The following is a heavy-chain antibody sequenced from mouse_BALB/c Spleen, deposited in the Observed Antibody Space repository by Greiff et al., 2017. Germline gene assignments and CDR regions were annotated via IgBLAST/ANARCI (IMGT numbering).Heavy chain of an antibody. CDR1: GYSITSDYA. CDR2: ISYSGST. V-gene: IGHV3-2*02. Sequence: EVQLQESGPGLVKPSQSLSLTCTVTGYSITSDYAWYWIRQFPGNKLEWMGYISYSGSTSYNPSLKSRISITRDTSKNQFFLRLNSVTTEDTATYYCASSTTAVWDMDDWGEGTTVTVSS. CDR3: ASSTTAVWDMDD. J-gene: IGHJ1*01. D-gene: IGHD1-2*01.